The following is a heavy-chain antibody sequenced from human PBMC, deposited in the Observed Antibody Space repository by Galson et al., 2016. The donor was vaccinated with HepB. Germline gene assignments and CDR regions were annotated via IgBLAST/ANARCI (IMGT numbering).Heavy chain of an antibody. CDR1: GYSFTSYW. J-gene: IGHJ3*02. CDR2: IYPGDSDT. V-gene: IGHV5-51*01. D-gene: IGHD2-2*01. Sequence: QSGAEVKKPGESLKISCKGSGYSFTSYWIGWVRQMPGKGLEWMGIIYPGDSDTRYSPSFQGQVTISADKSISTAYLQGSSLKASDTAIYYCARQGVVVSVARRPFDIWGQGTMVTVSS. CDR3: ARQGVVVSVARRPFDI.